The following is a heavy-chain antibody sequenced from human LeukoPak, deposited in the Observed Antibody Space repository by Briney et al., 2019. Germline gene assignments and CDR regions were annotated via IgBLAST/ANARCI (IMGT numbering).Heavy chain of an antibody. CDR3: AKDSSAWGNLAGHFDS. CDR1: GGSIVSHY. Sequence: SETLSLTCTVSGGSIVSHYWNWIRQPAGRGQEWIGRFYASGTTNTSPSLKSRVTMSVDTSKNQFSLKLSSVTAADTAVYYCAKDSSAWGNLAGHFDSWGQGTLVTVSS. D-gene: IGHD6-13*01. CDR2: FYASGTT. V-gene: IGHV4-4*07. J-gene: IGHJ4*02.